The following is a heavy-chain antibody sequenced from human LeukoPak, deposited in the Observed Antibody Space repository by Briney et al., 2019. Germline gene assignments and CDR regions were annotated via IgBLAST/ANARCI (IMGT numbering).Heavy chain of an antibody. CDR1: GFTFRNFG. J-gene: IGHJ4*02. D-gene: IGHD3-22*01. CDR3: AKDPSSIYSSGLDY. Sequence: GGSLRLSCAASGFTFRNFGMHWVRQAPGKGLEWVASISYDGGNKYYADSVKGRFTISRDNSKNALYLQMNSLRAEDTAVYYCAKDPSSIYSSGLDYWGQGTLVTVSS. V-gene: IGHV3-30*02. CDR2: ISYDGGNK.